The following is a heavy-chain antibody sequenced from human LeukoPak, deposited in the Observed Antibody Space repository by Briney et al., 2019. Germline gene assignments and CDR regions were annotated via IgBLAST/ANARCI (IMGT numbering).Heavy chain of an antibody. D-gene: IGHD1-26*01. CDR1: GFTFSGYA. V-gene: IGHV3-30*18. CDR3: AKGGRWDLPTGGFDY. Sequence: GGSLRLSCAASGFTFSGYAMHWVRQAPGKGLEWVAVISCDGDNKYYADSLKGRFTISRDNSKNTLYVQMNSLRAEDTAVYYCAKGGRWDLPTGGFDYWGQGTLVTVSS. CDR2: ISCDGDNK. J-gene: IGHJ4*02.